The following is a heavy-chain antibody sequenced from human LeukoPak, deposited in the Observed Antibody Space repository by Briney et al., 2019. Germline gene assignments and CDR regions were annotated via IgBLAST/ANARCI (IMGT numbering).Heavy chain of an antibody. D-gene: IGHD6-13*01. CDR3: VRGGSWCLND. CDR2: IKEDGSEK. CDR1: GFTFSNYW. V-gene: IGHV3-7*01. J-gene: IGHJ4*02. Sequence: PGRSLRLSCAASGFTFSNYWMDWVRQAPGKGLEWMANIKEDGSEKYYGDSVKGRFTISRDNAKNSVYLQMNSLRVEDTAVYYCVRGGSWCLNDWGQGTLVTVSS.